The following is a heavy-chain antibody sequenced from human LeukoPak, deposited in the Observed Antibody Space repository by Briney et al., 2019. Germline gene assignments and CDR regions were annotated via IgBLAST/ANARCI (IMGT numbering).Heavy chain of an antibody. V-gene: IGHV4-39*07. D-gene: IGHD3-10*01. CDR2: IYYSGST. J-gene: IGHJ5*02. CDR1: GGSISSSSYY. Sequence: SETLSLTCTVSGGSISSSSYYWGWIRQPPGKGLEWIGSIYYSGSTYYNPSLKSRVTISVDTSKNQFSLKLSSVTAADTAVYYCARDTMVRGVPTHRWFDPWGQGTLVTVSS. CDR3: ARDTMVRGVPTHRWFDP.